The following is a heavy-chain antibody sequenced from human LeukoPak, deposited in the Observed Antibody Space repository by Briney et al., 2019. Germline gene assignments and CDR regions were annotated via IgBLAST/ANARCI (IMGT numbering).Heavy chain of an antibody. J-gene: IGHJ3*02. V-gene: IGHV1-69*01. CDR1: GGTFSSYA. D-gene: IGHD3-22*01. CDR3: GRDRGYYGPFSDAFDI. Sequence: SVKVSCKASGGTFSSYAISWVRQAPGQGLEWMGGIIPIFGTANYAQKFQGRVTITADESTSTAYMELSSLRSEDTAVYYCGRDRGYYGPFSDAFDIWGQGTMVTVSS. CDR2: IIPIFGTA.